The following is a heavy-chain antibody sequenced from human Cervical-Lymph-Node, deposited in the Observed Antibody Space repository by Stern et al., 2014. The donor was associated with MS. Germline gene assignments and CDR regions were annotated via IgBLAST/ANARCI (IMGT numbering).Heavy chain of an antibody. CDR3: AKEGRFLEWFPYYYGMDV. Sequence: DQLVESGGGVVQPGRSLRLSCAASGFTFSSYGMHWVHQAPGKGLEWVAVISYDGSNKYYADSVKGRFTISRDNSKNTLYLQMNSLRAEDTAVYYCAKEGRFLEWFPYYYGMDVWGQGTTVTVSS. CDR2: ISYDGSNK. D-gene: IGHD3-3*01. J-gene: IGHJ6*02. CDR1: GFTFSSYG. V-gene: IGHV3-30*18.